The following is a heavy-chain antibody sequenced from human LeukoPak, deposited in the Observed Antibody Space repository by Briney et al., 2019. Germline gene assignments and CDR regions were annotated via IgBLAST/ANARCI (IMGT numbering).Heavy chain of an antibody. CDR1: GFTFTTYW. V-gene: IGHV3-7*03. CDR2: IKQDGSEK. CDR3: AKARYYYDSSGQLDAFDI. Sequence: GGSLRLSCEASGFTFTTYWMGWVRQAPGKGLEWVANIKQDGSEKYYVDSVKGRFTISRDNAKNSLYLQMNSLRAEDMALYYCAKARYYYDSSGQLDAFDIWGQGTMVTVSS. D-gene: IGHD3-22*01. J-gene: IGHJ3*02.